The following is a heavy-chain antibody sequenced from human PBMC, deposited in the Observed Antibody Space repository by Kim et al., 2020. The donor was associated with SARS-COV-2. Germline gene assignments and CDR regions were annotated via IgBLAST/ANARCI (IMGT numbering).Heavy chain of an antibody. CDR3: ARVAAAVDAFDI. J-gene: IGHJ3*02. V-gene: IGHV1-18*01. D-gene: IGHD6-13*01. Sequence: NYAQKLQGRVTMTTDTSTSTAYMELRSLRSDDTAVYYCARVAAAVDAFDIWGQGTMVTVSS.